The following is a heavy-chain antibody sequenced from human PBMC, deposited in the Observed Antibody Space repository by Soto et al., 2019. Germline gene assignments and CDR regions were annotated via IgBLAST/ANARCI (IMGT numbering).Heavy chain of an antibody. Sequence: TVGSLRLSCAASGFTFSSYAMSWVRQAPGKGLEWVSAISGSGGSTYYADSVKGRFTISRDNSKNTLYLQMNSLRAEDTAVYYCATYYGYRLGRYDYWGQGTLVTVSS. V-gene: IGHV3-23*01. CDR3: ATYYGYRLGRYDY. D-gene: IGHD3-10*01. J-gene: IGHJ4*02. CDR1: GFTFSSYA. CDR2: ISGSGGST.